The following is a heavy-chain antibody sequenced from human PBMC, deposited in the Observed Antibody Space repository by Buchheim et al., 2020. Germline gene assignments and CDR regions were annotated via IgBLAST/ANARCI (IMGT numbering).Heavy chain of an antibody. CDR3: AKGGSGYYVGIDY. V-gene: IGHV3-30*18. CDR1: GFTFSSYG. CDR2: ISYDGSNK. J-gene: IGHJ4*02. D-gene: IGHD3-22*01. Sequence: QVQLVESGGGVVQPGRSLRLSCAAPGFTFSSYGMHWVRQAPGKGLEWVAVISYDGSNKYYADSVKGRFTISRDNSKNTLYLQMNSLRAEDTAVYYCAKGGSGYYVGIDYWGQGTL.